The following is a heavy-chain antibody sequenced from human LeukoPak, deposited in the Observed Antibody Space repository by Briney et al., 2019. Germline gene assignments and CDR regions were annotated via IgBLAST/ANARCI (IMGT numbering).Heavy chain of an antibody. J-gene: IGHJ3*02. D-gene: IGHD1-26*01. CDR3: ARDGFIGSAGVFDI. V-gene: IGHV1-18*01. CDR2: INAYNGDT. CDR1: GYTFNNFG. Sequence: ASVKVSCKASGYTFNNFGISWVRQAPGQGLEWPGSINAYNGDTNYAQKFQGRVILSTDTSTDTAYMEMRSLRSDDTAVYFCARDGFIGSAGVFDIWGQGTMVTVSS.